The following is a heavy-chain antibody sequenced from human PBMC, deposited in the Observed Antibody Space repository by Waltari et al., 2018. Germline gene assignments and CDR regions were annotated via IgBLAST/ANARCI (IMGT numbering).Heavy chain of an antibody. J-gene: IGHJ4*02. Sequence: QVQLQESGPGLVKPSETLSLTCPVSGGSIRSHYWSWIRQPPGKGLAWIGYIYYSGSTNYNPSLKSRVTISVDTAKNQFSLKLSSVTAADTAVYYWARVTGSRRPDYWGQGTLVTVSA. CDR1: GGSIRSHY. V-gene: IGHV4-59*11. D-gene: IGHD2-15*01. CDR3: ARVTGSRRPDY. CDR2: IYYSGST.